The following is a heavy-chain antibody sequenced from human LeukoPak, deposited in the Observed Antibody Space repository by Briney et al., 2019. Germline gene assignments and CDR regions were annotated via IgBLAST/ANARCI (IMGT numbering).Heavy chain of an antibody. D-gene: IGHD6-13*01. Sequence: GESLKISCKGSGYSFTSYWIGWVRQVPGKGLDWMGIIYPGDSETTYSPSFQGQVTISVDKSINTAYLQWSSLEASDTAMYYCAKLGAYSSSWYGFCDYWGQGTLVTVSS. CDR3: AKLGAYSSSWYGFCDY. CDR1: GYSFTSYW. V-gene: IGHV5-51*01. CDR2: IYPGDSET. J-gene: IGHJ4*02.